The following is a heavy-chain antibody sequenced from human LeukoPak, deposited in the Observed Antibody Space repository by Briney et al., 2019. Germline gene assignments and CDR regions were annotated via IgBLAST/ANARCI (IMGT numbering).Heavy chain of an antibody. CDR1: GFTFSDHF. CDR2: SRNKAKSYTT. D-gene: IGHD6-19*01. J-gene: IGHJ4*02. CDR3: VRVGSVAGSDYLDY. Sequence: QPGGSPSLSCAVSGFTFSDHFLGWVRQAPGKGLEWVGRSRNKAKSYTTEYAASVKGRFTISRDDSKNSLYLQMDSLKTEDTAVYYCVRVGSVAGSDYLDYWGQGTLVTVSS. V-gene: IGHV3-72*01.